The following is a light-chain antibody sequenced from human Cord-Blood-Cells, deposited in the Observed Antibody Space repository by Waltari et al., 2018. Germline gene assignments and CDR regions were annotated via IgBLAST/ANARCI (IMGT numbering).Light chain of an antibody. CDR3: CSYAGSYTLAVV. V-gene: IGLV2-11*01. Sequence: QSALPHPRSVSGSPEQSVPIACTGTSSDVGGYTYVLWYQQHPGKAPKLMIYDVSKRPSGVPDRFSGSKSGNTASLTISGLQAEDEADYYCCSYAGSYTLAVVFGGGTKLTVL. CDR2: DVS. CDR1: SSDVGGYTY. J-gene: IGLJ2*01.